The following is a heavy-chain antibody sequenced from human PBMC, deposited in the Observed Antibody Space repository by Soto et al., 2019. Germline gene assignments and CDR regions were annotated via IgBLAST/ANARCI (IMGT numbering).Heavy chain of an antibody. D-gene: IGHD2-21*02. CDR2: IIPIFGTA. CDR3: AREIFPNCGGDCYPLYYYGMDV. CDR1: GGTFSSYA. Sequence: GASVKVSCKASGGTFSSYAISWVRQAPGQGLEWMGGIIPIFGTANYAQKFQGRVTITADESTSTAYMELSSLRSEDTAVYYCAREIFPNCGGDCYPLYYYGMDVWGQGTTVTVSS. J-gene: IGHJ6*02. V-gene: IGHV1-69*13.